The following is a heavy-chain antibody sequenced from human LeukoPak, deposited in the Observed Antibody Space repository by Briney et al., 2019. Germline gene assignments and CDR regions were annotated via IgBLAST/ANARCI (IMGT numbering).Heavy chain of an antibody. CDR3: ARDRGYSYGPSFDFDY. V-gene: IGHV1-69*13. CDR1: GGTFSSYA. D-gene: IGHD5-18*01. CDR2: IIPVFGTA. J-gene: IGHJ4*02. Sequence: GASVKVSCKASGGTFSSYAISWVRQAPGQGLEWMGGIIPVFGTANYAQKFQGRVTITADESTSTAYMELSSLRSEDTAVYYCARDRGYSYGPSFDFDYWGQGTLVTVSS.